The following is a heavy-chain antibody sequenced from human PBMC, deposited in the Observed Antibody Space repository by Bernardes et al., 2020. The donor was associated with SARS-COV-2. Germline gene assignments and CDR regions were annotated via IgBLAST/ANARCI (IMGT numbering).Heavy chain of an antibody. CDR2: IYHSGST. Sequence: SETLSLTCAVSGGSISSGGYSWSWIRQPPGKGLEWIGYIYHSGSTYYNPSLKSRVTISVDRSKNQFSLKLSSVTAADTAVYYCARVQRIAAAQAQEDAFDIWGQGTMVTVSS. V-gene: IGHV4-30-2*01. J-gene: IGHJ3*02. CDR3: ARVQRIAAAQAQEDAFDI. CDR1: GGSISSGGYS. D-gene: IGHD6-13*01.